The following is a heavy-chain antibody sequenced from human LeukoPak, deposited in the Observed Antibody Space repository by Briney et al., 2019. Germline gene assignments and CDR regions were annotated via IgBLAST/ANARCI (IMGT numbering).Heavy chain of an antibody. CDR1: GFSLSPSGVG. Sequence: PTQTLPLTCTFSGFSLSPSGVGVGWIRQPPGKALEWLALMYWDDDNRYSPSLKSRLTITKDTSKNQVVLTMTNMDPVDTATYYCAHSRSDSSSWQPNAFDIWGQGTMVTVSS. CDR2: MYWDDDN. V-gene: IGHV2-5*02. CDR3: AHSRSDSSSWQPNAFDI. J-gene: IGHJ3*02. D-gene: IGHD6-13*01.